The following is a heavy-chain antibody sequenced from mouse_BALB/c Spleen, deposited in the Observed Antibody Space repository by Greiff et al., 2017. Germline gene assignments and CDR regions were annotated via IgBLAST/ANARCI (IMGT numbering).Heavy chain of an antibody. D-gene: IGHD4-1*01. J-gene: IGHJ3*01. CDR2: IRNKANGYTT. Sequence: EVKVVESGGGLVQPGGSLRLSCATSGFTFTDYYMSWVRQPPGKALEWLGFIRNKANGYTTESSASVKGRFTISRDNSQSVLYLQMNTLGAEDSATYYCASLTGTAAYWGQGTLVTVSA. CDR3: ASLTGTAAY. V-gene: IGHV7-3*02. CDR1: GFTFTDYY.